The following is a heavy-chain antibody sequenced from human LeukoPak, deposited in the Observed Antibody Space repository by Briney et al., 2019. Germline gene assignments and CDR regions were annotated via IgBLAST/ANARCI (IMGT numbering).Heavy chain of an antibody. CDR1: GGSISSGGYY. D-gene: IGHD2-21*01. V-gene: IGHV4-31*03. CDR3: ARGGRLGFDP. CDR2: IYYSGST. J-gene: IGHJ5*02. Sequence: SETLSLTCTVSGGSISSGGYYWSWIRQHPGKGLEWIGYIYYSGSTYYNPSLKSRVTISVDTSKNQFSLKLSSVTAADTAMYYCARGGRLGFDPWGQGTLVTVSS.